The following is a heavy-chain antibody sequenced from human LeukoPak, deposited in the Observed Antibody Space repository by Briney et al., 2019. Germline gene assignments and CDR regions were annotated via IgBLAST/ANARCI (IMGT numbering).Heavy chain of an antibody. CDR3: ARVVDTAMVCDY. J-gene: IGHJ4*02. CDR1: CGSFSGYY. D-gene: IGHD5-18*01. V-gene: IGHV4-34*01. Sequence: SETLSLTCAVYCGSFSGYYWGLIRQPPGKGLEGIGSIYYSGSTYYNPSLKSRVTISVDTSKNQVSLKLSSVTAADTAVYYCARVVDTAMVCDYWGQGTMVTVSS. CDR2: IYYSGST.